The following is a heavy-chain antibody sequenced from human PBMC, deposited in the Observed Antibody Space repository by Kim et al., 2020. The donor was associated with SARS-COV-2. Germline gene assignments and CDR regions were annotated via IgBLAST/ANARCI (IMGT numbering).Heavy chain of an antibody. Sequence: ASVKVSCKASGYTFTSYAMHWVRQAPGQRLEWMGWINAGNGNTKYSQKFQGRVTITRDTSASTAYMELSSLRSEDTAVYYCARDGGILTGYYGYWGQGTLVTVSS. CDR3: ARDGGILTGYYGY. CDR2: INAGNGNT. V-gene: IGHV1-3*01. CDR1: GYTFTSYA. D-gene: IGHD3-9*01. J-gene: IGHJ4*02.